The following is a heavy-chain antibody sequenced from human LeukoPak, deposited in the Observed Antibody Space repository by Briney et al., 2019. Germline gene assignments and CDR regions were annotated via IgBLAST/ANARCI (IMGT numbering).Heavy chain of an antibody. CDR1: GFTVSNSY. J-gene: IGHJ4*02. Sequence: GGSLRLSCAASGFTVSNSYMSWLRQAPGKGLEWVSVSYSGGTIAYADSVKGRFTISRDNSKNTVYLQMNSLRAEDTAVYYCARDRLRWYFDYWGQETLVTVSS. V-gene: IGHV3-66*01. CDR3: ARDRLRWYFDY. CDR2: SYSGGTI. D-gene: IGHD4-23*01.